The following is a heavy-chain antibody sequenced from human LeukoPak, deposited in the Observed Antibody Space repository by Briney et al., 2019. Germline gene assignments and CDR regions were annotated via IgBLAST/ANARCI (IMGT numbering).Heavy chain of an antibody. Sequence: GGSLRLSCTASGFSFSSYGMHWVRQAPGKGLEWVAVIWYNGSIKYNADSVKGRFTISRDNSKNTLYLQMNSLRAEDTAVYYCARAPGYYGPYWGQGTLVTVSS. CDR1: GFSFSSYG. CDR3: ARAPGYYGPY. D-gene: IGHD3-10*01. J-gene: IGHJ4*02. V-gene: IGHV3-33*01. CDR2: IWYNGSIK.